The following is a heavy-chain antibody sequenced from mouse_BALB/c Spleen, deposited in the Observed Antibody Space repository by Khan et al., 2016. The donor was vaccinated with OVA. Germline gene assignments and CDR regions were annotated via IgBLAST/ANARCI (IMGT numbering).Heavy chain of an antibody. CDR1: GYTFTSYV. D-gene: IGHD2-14*01. CDR3: ARNYRYDVYFDY. Sequence: VQLKQSGPELVKPGASVKMSCKASGYTFTSYVIHWVKQKPGQGLEWIGYIYPYNDDTKSNEKFKGKATLTSDKYSSKVYMELRSLTSEDSAVYYCARNYRYDVYFDYWGQGTTLTVSS. J-gene: IGHJ2*01. V-gene: IGHV1S136*01. CDR2: IYPYNDDT.